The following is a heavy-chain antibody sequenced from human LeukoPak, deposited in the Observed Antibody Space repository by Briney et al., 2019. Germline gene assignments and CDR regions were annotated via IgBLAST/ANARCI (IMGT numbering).Heavy chain of an antibody. CDR1: GGSISSSSYC. Sequence: SETLSLTCTVSGGSISSSSYCWGWIRQPPGRGLEWIGSIYYSGSTYYNPSLKSRVTISIDTSKNQFSLKLSSVTAADTAVYYCARHGTLILWDTMEGYFDYWGQGTLVTVSS. CDR3: ARHGTLILWDTMEGYFDY. J-gene: IGHJ4*02. D-gene: IGHD3-3*01. CDR2: IYYSGST. V-gene: IGHV4-39*01.